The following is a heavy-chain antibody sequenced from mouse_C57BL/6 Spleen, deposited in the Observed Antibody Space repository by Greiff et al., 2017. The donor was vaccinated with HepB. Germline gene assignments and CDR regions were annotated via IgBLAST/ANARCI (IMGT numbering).Heavy chain of an antibody. Sequence: EVQLQQSGAELVRPGASVKLSCTASGFNIKDDYMHWVKQRPEQGLEWIGWIDPENGDTEYASKFQGKATITADTSSNTAYLQLSSLTSEDTAVYYCTLRDGGFAYWGQGTLVTVSA. V-gene: IGHV14-4*01. CDR2: IDPENGDT. J-gene: IGHJ3*01. CDR3: TLRDGGFAY. CDR1: GFNIKDDY.